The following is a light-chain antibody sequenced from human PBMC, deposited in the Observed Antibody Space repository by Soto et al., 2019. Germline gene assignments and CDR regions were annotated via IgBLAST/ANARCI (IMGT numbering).Light chain of an antibody. CDR3: QQRSDWPPMYT. V-gene: IGKV3-11*01. CDR1: QSVNNY. CDR2: DAS. J-gene: IGKJ2*01. Sequence: EIVLTQSPATLSLSPGDRATLSCRASQSVNNYLAWYQQKPGQAPRLLIYDASNRATGIPARFSGSGSGTDFTLTISSLEPEDFAFHYCQQRSDWPPMYTFGQGTKLEIK.